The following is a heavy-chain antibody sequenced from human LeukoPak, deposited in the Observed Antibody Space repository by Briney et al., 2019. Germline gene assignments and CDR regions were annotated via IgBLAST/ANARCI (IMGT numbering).Heavy chain of an antibody. CDR1: GGSISSGDYY. Sequence: SQTLSLTCTVSGGSISSGDYYWSWIRQPPGKGLEWIGEINHSGSTNYNPSLKSRVTISVDTSKNQFSLKLSSVTAADTAVYYCARVIVVVPAAIGSWFDPWGQGTLVTVSS. J-gene: IGHJ5*02. CDR2: INHSGST. V-gene: IGHV4-30-4*08. D-gene: IGHD2-2*01. CDR3: ARVIVVVPAAIGSWFDP.